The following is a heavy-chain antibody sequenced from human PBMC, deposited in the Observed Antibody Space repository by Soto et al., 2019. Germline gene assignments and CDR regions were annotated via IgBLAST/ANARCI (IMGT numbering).Heavy chain of an antibody. V-gene: IGHV1-2*04. CDR3: ARIRFRYGMDV. CDR2: INPNSGGT. D-gene: IGHD3-3*01. J-gene: IGHJ6*02. Sequence: ASVKVSCKASGYTFTGYYMRWVRQAPGQGLEWMGWINPNSGGTNYAQKFQGWVTMTRDTSISTAYMELGRLRSDDTAVYYCARIRFRYGMDVWGQGTTVTVSS. CDR1: GYTFTGYY.